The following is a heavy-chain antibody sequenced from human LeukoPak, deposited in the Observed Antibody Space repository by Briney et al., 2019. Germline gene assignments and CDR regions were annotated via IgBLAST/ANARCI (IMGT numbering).Heavy chain of an antibody. V-gene: IGHV3-23*01. CDR3: AKHGGTYYYDSSGLNYFDY. J-gene: IGHJ4*02. D-gene: IGHD3-22*01. Sequence: DSVKGRFTISRDNSKNTLYLQMNSLRAEDTAVYYCAKHGGTYYYDSSGLNYFDYWGQGTLVTVSS.